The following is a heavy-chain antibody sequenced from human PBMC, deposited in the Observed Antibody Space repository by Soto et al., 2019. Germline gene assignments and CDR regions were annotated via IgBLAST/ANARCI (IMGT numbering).Heavy chain of an antibody. D-gene: IGHD3-22*01. V-gene: IGHV4-39*01. CDR1: GGSISSSSYY. Sequence: SETLSLTCTVSGGSISSSSYYWGWILQPPGKGLEWIGGIYYSGSTYYNPSLKSRVTISVDTSKNQFSLKLSSVTAADTAVYYCARQTYYYDSSGYLNWFDPWGQGTLVTVSS. J-gene: IGHJ5*02. CDR3: ARQTYYYDSSGYLNWFDP. CDR2: IYYSGST.